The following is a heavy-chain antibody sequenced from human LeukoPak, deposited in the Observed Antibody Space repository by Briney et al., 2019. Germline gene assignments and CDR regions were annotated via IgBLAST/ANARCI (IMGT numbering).Heavy chain of an antibody. J-gene: IGHJ5*02. CDR1: GFSFSTYW. CDR3: ARVSSTSSHFDN. D-gene: IGHD2-2*01. V-gene: IGHV3-7*03. Sequence: GGSLRLSCAASGFSFSTYWMSWVRQAPGKGLEWVANIKQDGNEKYYADSVKGRFTISRDNAKNSLDLQMNSLRAEDTALYYCARVSSTSSHFDNWGQGTLVTVSS. CDR2: IKQDGNEK.